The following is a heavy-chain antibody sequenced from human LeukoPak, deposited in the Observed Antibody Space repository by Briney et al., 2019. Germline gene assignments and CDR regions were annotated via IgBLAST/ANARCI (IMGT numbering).Heavy chain of an antibody. CDR1: DDSISSYY. CDR2: ISYSGST. D-gene: IGHD3-16*01. Sequence: PSETLSLTCTVSDDSISSYYWSWIRQPPGKGLEWIGYISYSGSTKFNPSLESRVTISLDTSKNQFSLKVTSVTAADTAVYYCARVGRGDHTWGSYSFGSWGQGSLVTVSS. V-gene: IGHV4-59*12. CDR3: ARVGRGDHTWGSYSFGS. J-gene: IGHJ4*02.